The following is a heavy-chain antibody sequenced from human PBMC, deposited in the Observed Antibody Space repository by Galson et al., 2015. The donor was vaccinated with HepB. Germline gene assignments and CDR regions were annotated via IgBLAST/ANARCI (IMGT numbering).Heavy chain of an antibody. CDR3: ARQGPMVRGVIFRFDP. Sequence: SETLSLTCTVSGDSISSSIYYWGWIRQPPGKGLEWIATIYYSGITYYNPSLKSRVTISVDTSKSQFSLKLSSVTAADTAVYYCARQGPMVRGVIFRFDPWGQGTLVTVSS. V-gene: IGHV4-39*01. D-gene: IGHD3-10*01. J-gene: IGHJ5*02. CDR2: IYYSGIT. CDR1: GDSISSSIYY.